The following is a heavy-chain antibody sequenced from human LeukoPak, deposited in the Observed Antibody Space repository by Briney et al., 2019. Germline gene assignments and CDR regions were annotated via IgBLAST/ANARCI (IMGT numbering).Heavy chain of an antibody. D-gene: IGHD3-3*01. J-gene: IGHJ3*02. CDR2: MNHSGST. CDR1: GGSFSGYY. CDR3: ARTKDFWSGYSLAFDI. V-gene: IGHV4-34*01. Sequence: PSETLSLTCAVYGGSFSGYYWSWLRQPPGKGLEWIGEMNHSGSTNYNPSLKSRVTISVDTSKNQFSLKLSSVTAADTAVYYCARTKDFWSGYSLAFDIWGQGTMVTVSS.